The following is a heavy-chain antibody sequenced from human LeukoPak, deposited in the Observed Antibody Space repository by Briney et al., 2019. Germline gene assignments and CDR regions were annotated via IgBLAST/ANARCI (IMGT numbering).Heavy chain of an antibody. D-gene: IGHD6-13*01. Sequence: GGSLRLSCAASGFTLSNAWMSWVRQAPGKGLEWVGRIKSKTDGGTTDYAAPVKGRFTISRDDSKNTLYLQMNSLKTEDTAVYYCTTEKPRWQQAPGVDYWGQGTLVTVSS. CDR3: TTEKPRWQQAPGVDY. J-gene: IGHJ4*02. CDR2: IKSKTDGGTT. CDR1: GFTLSNAW. V-gene: IGHV3-15*01.